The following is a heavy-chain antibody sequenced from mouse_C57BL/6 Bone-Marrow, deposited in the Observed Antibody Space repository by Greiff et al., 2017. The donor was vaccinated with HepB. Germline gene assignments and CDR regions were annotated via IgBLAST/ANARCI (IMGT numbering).Heavy chain of an antibody. V-gene: IGHV1-81*01. CDR2: IYPRSGNT. CDR1: GYTFTSYG. Sequence: QVQLTQSGAELARPGASVKLSCKASGYTFTSYGISWVKQRTGQGLEWIGEIYPRSGNTYYNEKFKGKATLTADKSSSTAYMELRSLTSEDSAVYFCARCYYYAMDYWGQGTSVTVSS. CDR3: ARCYYYAMDY. J-gene: IGHJ4*01.